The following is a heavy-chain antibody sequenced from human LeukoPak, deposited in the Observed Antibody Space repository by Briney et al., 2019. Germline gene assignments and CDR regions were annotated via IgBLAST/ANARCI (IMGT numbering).Heavy chain of an antibody. D-gene: IGHD3-3*01. CDR3: AQDRPISGYPPLS. V-gene: IGHV3-23*01. CDR2: ISGSGGST. J-gene: IGHJ4*02. CDR1: GFTFSSYA. Sequence: PRGSLRLSCAASGFTFSSYAMSWVRQAPGKGLEWVSAISGSGGSTYYADSVKGRFTISRDNSKSTLHLQMNSLRAEDTAVYYCAQDRPISGYPPLSGGQGPRVTVSS.